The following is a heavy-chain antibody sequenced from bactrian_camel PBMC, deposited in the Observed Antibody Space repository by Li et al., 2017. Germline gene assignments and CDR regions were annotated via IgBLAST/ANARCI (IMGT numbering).Heavy chain of an antibody. J-gene: IGHJ4*01. Sequence: HVQLVESGGGSVETGGSLRLSCAGFRDITTSRCMGWFRQSPEKAREGVAVLWGGDGSTYYSSSVKGRFTISRDRAKNTLYLQMNSLKPEDTAMYYCAADPAGGGQTCHSSIRTFARWGQGTQVTVS. CDR1: RDITTSRC. V-gene: IGHV3S6*01. D-gene: IGHD1*01. CDR3: AADPAGGGQTCHSSIRTFAR. CDR2: LWGGDGST.